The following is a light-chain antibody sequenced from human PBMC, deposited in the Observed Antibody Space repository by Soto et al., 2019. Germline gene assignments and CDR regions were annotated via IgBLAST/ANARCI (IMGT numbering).Light chain of an antibody. CDR1: HSVTKY. V-gene: IGKV3-11*01. CDR2: DAS. Sequence: EIVLTQSPATLSLSPGERATLSCRASHSVTKYLAWYQQKPGQAPRLLIYDASNRATGIPDRFSGSGFGTDFTLTISSLEPEDFAVYYCQQRSNWPITFGQGTRLEIK. CDR3: QQRSNWPIT. J-gene: IGKJ5*01.